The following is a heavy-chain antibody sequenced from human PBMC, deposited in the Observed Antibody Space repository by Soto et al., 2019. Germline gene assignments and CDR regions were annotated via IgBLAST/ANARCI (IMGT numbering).Heavy chain of an antibody. V-gene: IGHV1-69*01. CDR3: AREGGGIAAANWFDP. J-gene: IGHJ5*02. D-gene: IGHD6-13*01. CDR2: IIPIFGTA. CDR1: GGTFSSYA. Sequence: QVQLVQSGAELKKPGSSVKVSCKASGGTFSSYAISWVRQAPGQGLEGMGGIIPIFGTANYAQKFQGRVTITADESTSAAYRELSSLRAEATAVYYCAREGGGIAAANWFDPWGKGTLVTVS.